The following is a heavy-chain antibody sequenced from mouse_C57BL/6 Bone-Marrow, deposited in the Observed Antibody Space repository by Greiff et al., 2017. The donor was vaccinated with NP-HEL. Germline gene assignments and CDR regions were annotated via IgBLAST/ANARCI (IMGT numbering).Heavy chain of an antibody. J-gene: IGHJ2*01. CDR2: ISDGGSYT. CDR1: GFTFSSYA. Sequence: EVQLVESGGGLVKPGGSLKLSCAASGFTFSSYAMSWVRQTPEKRLEWVATISDGGSYTYYPDNVKGRFTISRDNAKNNLYLQMSHLKSEDTAMYYCARASITTVDYWGQGTTLTVSS. V-gene: IGHV5-4*01. CDR3: ARASITTVDY. D-gene: IGHD1-1*01.